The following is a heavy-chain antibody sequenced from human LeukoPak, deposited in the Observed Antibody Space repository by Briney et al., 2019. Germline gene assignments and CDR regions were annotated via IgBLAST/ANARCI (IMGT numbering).Heavy chain of an antibody. CDR3: ARDLETTVTTISRGAFDI. CDR1: GGTFSSYA. Sequence: WASVKVSCKASGGTFSSYAISWVRQAPGQGLEWMGGIIPIFGTASYAQKFQGRVTITADESTSTAYMELSSLRSEETAEYYCARDLETTVTTISRGAFDIWGQGTMVTVSS. CDR2: IIPIFGTA. V-gene: IGHV1-69*13. D-gene: IGHD4-17*01. J-gene: IGHJ3*02.